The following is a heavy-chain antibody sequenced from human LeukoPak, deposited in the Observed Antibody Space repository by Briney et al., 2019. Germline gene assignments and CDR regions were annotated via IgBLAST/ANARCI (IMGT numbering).Heavy chain of an antibody. CDR1: GFTFSTYG. J-gene: IGHJ3*02. CDR2: ISYDGSNK. V-gene: IGHV3-30*18. Sequence: GGSLRLSCAASGFTFSTYGVHWVRQAPGKGLEWVALISYDGSNKYYADSVKGRFTLSRDNSKNTLYLQMNSLRAEDTAVYYCAKSRHGDYLSRYAFDIWGQGTMVTVSS. CDR3: AKSRHGDYLSRYAFDI. D-gene: IGHD4-17*01.